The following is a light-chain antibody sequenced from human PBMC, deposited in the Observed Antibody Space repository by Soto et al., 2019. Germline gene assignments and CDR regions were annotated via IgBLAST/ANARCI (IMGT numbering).Light chain of an antibody. CDR1: QGISRW. V-gene: IGKV1D-16*01. J-gene: IGKJ1*01. Sequence: DIQMTQSPSSLSASVGDRVTSTCRASQGISRWLAWYQQKPEKAPKSLIYDASSLQSGVPSRFSGSGSGTDFTLTINSLQPEDSATYYCLQDINYPWTFGQGTKVDIK. CDR3: LQDINYPWT. CDR2: DAS.